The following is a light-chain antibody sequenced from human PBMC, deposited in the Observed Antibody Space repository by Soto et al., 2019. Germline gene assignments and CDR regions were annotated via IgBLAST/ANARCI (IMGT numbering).Light chain of an antibody. CDR3: SSYTTSTTVV. Sequence: QSALTQPASVSGSPGQSITISCTGTSSDVGGYNYVSWYQQHPGKAPKLIIFEVSDRPSGVSDRFSGSKSGNTASLTISGLQAEDEGDYYCSSYTTSTTVVFGGGTKLTVL. J-gene: IGLJ2*01. CDR1: SSDVGGYNY. V-gene: IGLV2-14*01. CDR2: EVS.